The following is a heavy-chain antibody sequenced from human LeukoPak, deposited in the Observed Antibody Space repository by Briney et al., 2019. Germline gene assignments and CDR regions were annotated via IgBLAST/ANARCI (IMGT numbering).Heavy chain of an antibody. CDR3: ANHRSAFEF. D-gene: IGHD3-10*01. CDR2: ISGSATGHIT. V-gene: IGHV3-23*01. J-gene: IGHJ4*02. CDR1: GFTFSTYG. Sequence: GGSLRLSCEASGFTFSTYGMSWVRQSPGKGLEWGSGISGSATGHITNYADPVKGRFTISRDNYKNTLYLQMNSLRVEDTAVYYCANHRSAFEFWGQGTLVTVSS.